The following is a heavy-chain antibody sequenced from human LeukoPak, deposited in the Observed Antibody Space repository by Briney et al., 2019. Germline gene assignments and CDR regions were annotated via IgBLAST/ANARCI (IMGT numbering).Heavy chain of an antibody. Sequence: GSLRLSCAASGFTFSSYWMSWVRQAPGKGLEWVANIKQDGSEKYHVDSVKGRFTISRDNAKNSLYLQMNSLRAEDTAVYYCARDSNYYDSSGYPPGDYWGQGTLVTVSS. J-gene: IGHJ4*02. V-gene: IGHV3-7*01. CDR2: IKQDGSEK. CDR1: GFTFSSYW. CDR3: ARDSNYYDSSGYPPGDY. D-gene: IGHD3-22*01.